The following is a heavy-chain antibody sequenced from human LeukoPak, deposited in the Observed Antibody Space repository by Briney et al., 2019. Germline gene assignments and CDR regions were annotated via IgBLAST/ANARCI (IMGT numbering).Heavy chain of an antibody. CDR3: AKETPDYGDYDGTDAFDI. CDR2: INHSGST. CDR1: GGSFSGYY. D-gene: IGHD4-17*01. J-gene: IGHJ3*02. Sequence: SETLSLTCAVYGGSFSGYYWSWIRQPPGKGLEWIGEINHSGSTNYNPSLKSRVTISVDTSKNQFSLKLSSVTAADTAVYYCAKETPDYGDYDGTDAFDIWGQGTMVTVSS. V-gene: IGHV4-34*01.